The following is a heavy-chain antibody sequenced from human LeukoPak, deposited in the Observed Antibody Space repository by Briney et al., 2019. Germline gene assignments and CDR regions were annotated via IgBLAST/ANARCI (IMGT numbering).Heavy chain of an antibody. CDR2: IYHSGST. V-gene: IGHV4-38-2*01. CDR3: ALWSGYYTNDY. Sequence: PSETLSLTCAVSGYSISSGYYWGWIRQPPGKGLEWIGSIYHSGSTYYNPSLKSRVTISVDTSKNQFSLKLSSVTAADTAVYYCALWSGYYTNDYWGQGTLVTVSS. CDR1: GYSISSGYY. D-gene: IGHD3-3*01. J-gene: IGHJ4*02.